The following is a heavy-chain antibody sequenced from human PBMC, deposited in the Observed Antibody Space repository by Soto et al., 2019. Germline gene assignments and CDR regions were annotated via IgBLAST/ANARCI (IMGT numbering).Heavy chain of an antibody. CDR1: GYTFTSYG. J-gene: IGHJ5*02. V-gene: IGHV1-18*01. Sequence: QVQLVQSGAEVKKPGASVKVSCKASGYTFTSYGISWVRQAPGQGLEWRGWISAYNGNTNYAQKLQGRVTMTTDTSPSTAYMELRRLRSDDTAVYYCARIEIWFGELSRNWFDPWGQGTLVTVSS. D-gene: IGHD3-10*01. CDR3: ARIEIWFGELSRNWFDP. CDR2: ISAYNGNT.